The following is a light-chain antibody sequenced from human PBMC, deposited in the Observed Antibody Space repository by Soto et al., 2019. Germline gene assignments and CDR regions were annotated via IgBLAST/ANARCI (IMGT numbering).Light chain of an antibody. Sequence: QSALTQPRSVSGSPGQSVTISCTGTSSDVGDYNYVSWYQQHPGKAPKLMIYDVSKRPSGVPDRFSGSKSGNTASLTISGLQAEDEVDYYCCSYAGSYTLYVFGTGTKLTVL. CDR3: CSYAGSYTLYV. J-gene: IGLJ1*01. V-gene: IGLV2-11*01. CDR2: DVS. CDR1: SSDVGDYNY.